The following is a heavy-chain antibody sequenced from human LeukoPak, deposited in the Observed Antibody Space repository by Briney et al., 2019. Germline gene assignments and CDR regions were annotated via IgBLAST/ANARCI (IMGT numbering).Heavy chain of an antibody. V-gene: IGHV4-31*03. CDR2: IYYSGST. Sequence: SETLSLTCTVSGGSISSGGYYWSWIRQHPGKGLEWIGYIYYSGSTYYNPSLKSRVTISVDTSKNQFSLKLSSVTAADTAVYYCARERRHCYGSGSYYDTKRDAFDIWGQGTMVTVSS. J-gene: IGHJ3*02. CDR1: GGSISSGGYY. D-gene: IGHD3-10*01. CDR3: ARERRHCYGSGSYYDTKRDAFDI.